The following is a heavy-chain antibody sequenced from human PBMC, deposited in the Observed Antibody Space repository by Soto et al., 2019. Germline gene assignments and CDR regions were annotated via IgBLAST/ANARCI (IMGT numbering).Heavy chain of an antibody. CDR1: GFTFSSYG. CDR2: IWSDGSNK. CDR3: ARDFRLVTPDYGMDV. D-gene: IGHD5-18*01. V-gene: IGHV3-33*01. J-gene: IGHJ6*02. Sequence: QVQLVESGGGVVQPGRSLRLSCAASGFTFSSYGMHWVRQAPGKGLEWVAVIWSDGSNKYYADSVEGRFTISRDNSKNTLDLQMSSLRAEDTAVYYCARDFRLVTPDYGMDVWGQGTTVTVSS.